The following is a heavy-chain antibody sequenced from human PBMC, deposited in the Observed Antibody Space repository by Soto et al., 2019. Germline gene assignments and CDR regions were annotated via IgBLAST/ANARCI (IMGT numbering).Heavy chain of an antibody. CDR3: ARDPQFSGSLSGGGDAFDI. Sequence: ASVKVSCKASGYTFTSSAISWVRQAPGQGLEWMGWISPYNGNTHFAQKFQGRVTMASDTSTSTAYMELRSLISDDTAVYYCARDPQFSGSLSGGGDAFDIWGQGTMVTVSS. CDR1: GYTFTSSA. CDR2: ISPYNGNT. V-gene: IGHV1-18*01. D-gene: IGHD1-26*01. J-gene: IGHJ3*02.